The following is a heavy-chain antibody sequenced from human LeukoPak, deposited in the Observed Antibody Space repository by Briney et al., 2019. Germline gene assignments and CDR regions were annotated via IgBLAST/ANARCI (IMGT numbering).Heavy chain of an antibody. CDR1: GFTFSSYA. J-gene: IGHJ4*02. V-gene: IGHV3-30-3*01. Sequence: TGRSLRLSCAASGFTFSSYAMHWVRQAPGKGLEWVAVISYDGSNKYYADSVKGRFTISRDNSKNTLYLRMNSLRAEDTAVYYCAKRIGYHADYFDSWGQGTLVTVSS. CDR3: AKRIGYHADYFDS. D-gene: IGHD2-2*01. CDR2: ISYDGSNK.